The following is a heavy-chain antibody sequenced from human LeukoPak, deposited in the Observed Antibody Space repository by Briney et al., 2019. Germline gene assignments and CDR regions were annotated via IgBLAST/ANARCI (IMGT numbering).Heavy chain of an antibody. CDR2: VSSSGSTI. CDR3: ARDKSEGAFDI. Sequence: GGSLRLSCAASGFTFSDYYMSWIRQAPGKGLGWVSYVSSSGSTIYYADSVKGRFTISRDNAKNSLYLQMNSLGAEDTAVYYCARDKSEGAFDIWGQGTMVTVSS. CDR1: GFTFSDYY. V-gene: IGHV3-11*01. J-gene: IGHJ3*02.